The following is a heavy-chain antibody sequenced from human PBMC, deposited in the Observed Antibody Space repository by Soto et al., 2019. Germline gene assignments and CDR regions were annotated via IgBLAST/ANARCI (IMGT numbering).Heavy chain of an antibody. Sequence: GGSLRLSCAASGFTLSSYAMSWVRQAPGKGLEWVSGISGSGGSTYYADSVKGWITTSRNSSKNTRHLQMISLRAEETAVYHCAKGYCSSSSCEKLNPFRVKYYYNGMDVWGQGTTVTVSS. J-gene: IGHJ6*02. CDR1: GFTLSSYA. CDR3: AKGYCSSSSCEKLNPFRVKYYYNGMDV. V-gene: IGHV3-23*01. D-gene: IGHD2-2*01. CDR2: ISGSGGST.